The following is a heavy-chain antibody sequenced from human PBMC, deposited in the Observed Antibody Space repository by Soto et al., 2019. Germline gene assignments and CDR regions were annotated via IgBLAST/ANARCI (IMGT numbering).Heavy chain of an antibody. J-gene: IGHJ3*02. CDR3: ARVGSYYDSSGPKEQAFDI. CDR1: GYTLTELS. D-gene: IGHD3-22*01. CDR2: FDPEDGET. V-gene: IGHV1-24*01. Sequence: ASVKVSCKVSGYTLTELSMHWVRQAPGKGLEWMGGFDPEDGETIYAQKFQGRVTMTADTSTDTAYMELSSLRSEDTAVYYCARVGSYYDSSGPKEQAFDIWGPGTMVTVSS.